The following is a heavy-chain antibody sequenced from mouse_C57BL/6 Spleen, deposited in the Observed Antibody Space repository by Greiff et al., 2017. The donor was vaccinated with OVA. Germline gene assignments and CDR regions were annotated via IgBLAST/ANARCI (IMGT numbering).Heavy chain of an antibody. V-gene: IGHV5-6*01. CDR1: GFTFSSYG. D-gene: IGHD2-4*01. J-gene: IGHJ4*01. CDR3: ARDHDYGYAMDY. CDR2: ISSGGSYT. Sequence: EVQGVESGGDLVKPGGSLKLSCAASGFTFSSYGMSWVRQTPDKRLEWVATISSGGSYTYYPDSVKGRFTISRDNAKNTLYLQMSSLKSEDTAMYYCARDHDYGYAMDYWGQGTSVTVSS.